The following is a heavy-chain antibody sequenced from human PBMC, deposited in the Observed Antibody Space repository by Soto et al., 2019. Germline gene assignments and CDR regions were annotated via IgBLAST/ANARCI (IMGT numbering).Heavy chain of an antibody. Sequence: PGGSLRPSCAASGFTVSRNYMSWVRQAPGKGLEWVSVTYSGGSTYYADSVKGRFTISRDNSKNTLYLQMNSLRAEDTAVYYCARGPHYSNLDYWGQGTLVTVSS. CDR1: GFTVSRNY. D-gene: IGHD4-4*01. CDR3: ARGPHYSNLDY. V-gene: IGHV3-53*01. J-gene: IGHJ4*02. CDR2: TYSGGST.